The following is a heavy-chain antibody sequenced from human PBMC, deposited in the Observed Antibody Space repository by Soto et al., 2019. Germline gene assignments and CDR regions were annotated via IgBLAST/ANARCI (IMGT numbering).Heavy chain of an antibody. Sequence: GESLKISCAASGFTFSSYAMSWVRQAPGKGLEWVSAISGSGGSTYYADSVKGRFTISRDNSKNTLYLQMNSLRAEDTAVYYCARDRIPTGMDVWGQGTTVTVSS. V-gene: IGHV3-23*01. CDR3: ARDRIPTGMDV. J-gene: IGHJ6*02. CDR1: GFTFSSYA. CDR2: ISGSGGST.